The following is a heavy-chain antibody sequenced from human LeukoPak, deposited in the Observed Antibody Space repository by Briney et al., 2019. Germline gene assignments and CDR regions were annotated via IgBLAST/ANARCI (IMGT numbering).Heavy chain of an antibody. Sequence: ASVKVSCKASGYTFTSYAMHWVRQAPGQRLEWMGWINAGNGNTKYSQKFQGRVTITRDTSASTAYMELSSLRSEDTAVYYCARDWGAVAGQGGYWGQGTLVTVSS. CDR2: INAGNGNT. J-gene: IGHJ4*02. CDR3: ARDWGAVAGQGGY. D-gene: IGHD6-19*01. CDR1: GYTFTSYA. V-gene: IGHV1-3*01.